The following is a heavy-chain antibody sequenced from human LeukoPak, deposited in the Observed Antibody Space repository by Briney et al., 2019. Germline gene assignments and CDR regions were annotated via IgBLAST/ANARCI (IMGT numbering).Heavy chain of an antibody. CDR3: ARDIQY. J-gene: IGHJ4*02. Sequence: ASVKVSCKASGYTFTGYYMHWVRQAPGQGLEWMGWINPNSGDTDYAQKFQDRVTMTRDTSISTAYTELSRLTSDDTAVYFCARDIQYWGQGTLVTVSS. D-gene: IGHD2-21*01. CDR1: GYTFTGYY. CDR2: INPNSGDT. V-gene: IGHV1-2*02.